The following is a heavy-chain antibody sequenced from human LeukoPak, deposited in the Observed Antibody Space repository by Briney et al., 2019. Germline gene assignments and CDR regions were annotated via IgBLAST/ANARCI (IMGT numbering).Heavy chain of an antibody. CDR1: GGSISSGSYY. Sequence: PSQTLSLTCTVSGGSISSGSYYWSWIRQPAGKGLEWIGRIYTSGSTNYNPSPKSRVTISVDTSKNQFSLKLSSVTAADTAVYYCARDLVEADAFDIWGQGTMVTVSS. J-gene: IGHJ3*02. D-gene: IGHD3-9*01. V-gene: IGHV4-61*02. CDR3: ARDLVEADAFDI. CDR2: IYTSGST.